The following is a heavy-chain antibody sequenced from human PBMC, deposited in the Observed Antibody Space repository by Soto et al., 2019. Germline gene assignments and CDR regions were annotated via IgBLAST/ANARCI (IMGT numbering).Heavy chain of an antibody. CDR1: GFTFSSYS. Sequence: VQLVESGGGLVKPGGSLRLSCAASGFTFSSYSMNWVRQAPGKGLEWVSSISSSSSYIYYADSVKGRFTISRDNAKNSLYLQMNSLRAEDTAVYYCARDLAVAGAVYYYYYGMDVWGQGTTVTVSS. D-gene: IGHD6-19*01. V-gene: IGHV3-21*01. J-gene: IGHJ6*02. CDR2: ISSSSSYI. CDR3: ARDLAVAGAVYYYYYGMDV.